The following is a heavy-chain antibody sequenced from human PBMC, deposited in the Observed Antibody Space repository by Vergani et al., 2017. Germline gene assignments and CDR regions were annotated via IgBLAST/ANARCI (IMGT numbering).Heavy chain of an antibody. CDR3: ARRGYSYGPERN. D-gene: IGHD5-18*01. CDR2: IYYSGST. CDR1: GGSLSSGGYY. J-gene: IGHJ4*02. V-gene: IGHV4-31*03. Sequence: QVQLPESGPGLVKPSQTLSLTCPVSGGSLSSGGYYWSWIRQHPGKGLEWIGYIYYSGSTYYNPSLKSRVTISVDTSKNQFSLKLSSVTAADTAVYYCARRGYSYGPERNWGQGTLVTVSS.